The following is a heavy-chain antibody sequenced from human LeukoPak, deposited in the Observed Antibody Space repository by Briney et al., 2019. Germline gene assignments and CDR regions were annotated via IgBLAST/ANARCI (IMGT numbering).Heavy chain of an antibody. V-gene: IGHV1-2*02. CDR2: INPNSGGT. Sequence: ASVKVSCKASGYTFTGYYMHWVRQAPGQGLEWMGWINPNSGGTNYAQKFQGRVTMTRDTSISTAYMELSRLRSDDTAVYYCARDRRGTDNSFDYWGQGTLVTVSS. J-gene: IGHJ4*02. CDR1: GYTFTGYY. CDR3: ARDRRGTDNSFDY. D-gene: IGHD2-8*02.